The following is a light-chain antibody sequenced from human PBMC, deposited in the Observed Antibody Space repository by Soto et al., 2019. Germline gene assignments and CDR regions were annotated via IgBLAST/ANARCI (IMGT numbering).Light chain of an antibody. V-gene: IGKV3-20*01. Sequence: EIVLTQSPGTLSLSPGERATLSCRASQSVSSDYLAWYHQTPGQPPRLLIYFASSRDTGIPDRFSGSGSGTDFTLTISRLEPEDFAVYYCHQYGSSPTFGQGTRLEIK. CDR2: FAS. J-gene: IGKJ5*01. CDR1: QSVSSDY. CDR3: HQYGSSPT.